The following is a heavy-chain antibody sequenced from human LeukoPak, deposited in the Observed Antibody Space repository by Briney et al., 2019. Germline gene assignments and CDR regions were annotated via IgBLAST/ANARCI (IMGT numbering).Heavy chain of an antibody. CDR3: AKDRVTEVVVITYFDY. CDR1: GFTFSSYG. J-gene: IGHJ4*02. CDR2: ISYDGSNK. D-gene: IGHD3-22*01. V-gene: IGHV3-30*18. Sequence: PGGSLRLSCAASGFTFSSYGMHWVRQAPGRGLEWVAIISYDGSNKYYADSVRGRFTISRDNSKNTLYLQMNSLRAEDTAVYYCAKDRVTEVVVITYFDYWGQGTLVTVSS.